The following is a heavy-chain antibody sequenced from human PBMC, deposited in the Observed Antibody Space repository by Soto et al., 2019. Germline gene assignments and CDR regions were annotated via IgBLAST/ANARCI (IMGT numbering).Heavy chain of an antibody. D-gene: IGHD3-3*01. J-gene: IGHJ6*02. CDR3: ARGLGYDFWSGYYPKNGDYYHYGMDV. Sequence: ASVKVSCKASGYTFTGYYMHWVRQAPGQGLEWMGWINPNSGGTNYAQKFQGWVTMTRDTSISTAYMELSRLRSDDTDVYYCARGLGYDFWSGYYPKNGDYYHYGMDVWGQGPTVTVSS. CDR1: GYTFTGYY. CDR2: INPNSGGT. V-gene: IGHV1-2*04.